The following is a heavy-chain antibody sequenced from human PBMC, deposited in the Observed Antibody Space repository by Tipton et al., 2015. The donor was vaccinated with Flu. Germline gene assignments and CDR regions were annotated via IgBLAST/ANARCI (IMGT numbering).Heavy chain of an antibody. D-gene: IGHD3-10*01. Sequence: GSLRLSCAASGFTFSAYWMSWVRQAPGKGLEWVSSISSSSSYIYYADSVKGRFTISRDNAKNSLYLQMNSLRAEDTAVYYCARDTYYYGSGTDNAIDYWGQGTLVTVSS. CDR2: ISSSSSYI. V-gene: IGHV3-21*01. CDR3: ARDTYYYGSGTDNAIDY. CDR1: GFTFSAYW. J-gene: IGHJ4*02.